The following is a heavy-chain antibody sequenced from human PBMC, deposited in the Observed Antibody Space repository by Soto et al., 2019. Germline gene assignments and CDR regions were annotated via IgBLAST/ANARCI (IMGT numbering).Heavy chain of an antibody. J-gene: IGHJ6*02. V-gene: IGHV3-23*01. Sequence: EVQLLESGGGLVQPGGSLRLSCAASGFTFSSYAMSWVRQAPGKGLEWVSAISGSGGSTYYADSVKGRFTISRDNSKNTLYLQMNSLRAEDTAVYYCATTAGYDFWSGYSYYYGMDVWGQGTTVTVSS. CDR3: ATTAGYDFWSGYSYYYGMDV. D-gene: IGHD3-3*01. CDR2: ISGSGGST. CDR1: GFTFSSYA.